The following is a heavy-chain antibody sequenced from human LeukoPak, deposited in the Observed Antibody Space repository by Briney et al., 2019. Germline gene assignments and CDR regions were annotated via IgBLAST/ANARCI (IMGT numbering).Heavy chain of an antibody. CDR1: GFTFSSYS. CDR2: INSDGGST. J-gene: IGHJ4*02. V-gene: IGHV3-64D*06. D-gene: IGHD2-15*01. CDR3: AVNGVAAYYFDY. Sequence: GGSRRLSCSASGFTFSSYSMHWVRQAPGKGLEHISTINSDGGSTYYADSVKGRFTVSRDNSKNTLYLQMSSLRAEDTAVYYCAVNGVAAYYFDYWGQGTLVTVSS.